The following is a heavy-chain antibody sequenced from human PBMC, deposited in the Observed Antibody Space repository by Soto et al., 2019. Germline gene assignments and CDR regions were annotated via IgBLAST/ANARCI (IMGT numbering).Heavy chain of an antibody. CDR1: GYTFSSYG. CDR2: ISVHNGYT. D-gene: IGHD1-1*01. CDR3: ARLEHNFGPHDY. V-gene: IGHV1-18*01. Sequence: QVQLAQSGAEVKKPGASVTVSCKASGYTFSSYGISWVRQAPGQGLEWVGWISVHNGYTKYATELQGRVTMTTDTSTSTACMELRSLRSDDSAVYYCARLEHNFGPHDYWGQGTLVTVTS. J-gene: IGHJ4*02.